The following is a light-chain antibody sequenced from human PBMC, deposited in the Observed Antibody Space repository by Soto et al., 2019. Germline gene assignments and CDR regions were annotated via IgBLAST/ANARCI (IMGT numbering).Light chain of an antibody. V-gene: IGKV3-11*01. CDR2: DAS. CDR1: QSVSSY. Sequence: EIVLTQSPATLYLSPGERATLSCRASQSVSSYLAWYQQKPGQAPRLLIYDASHRATGIPARFSGSGSGTDFTLTISSLEPEDFAVYYCQQRSNWPPTFGGGTKVEIK. J-gene: IGKJ4*01. CDR3: QQRSNWPPT.